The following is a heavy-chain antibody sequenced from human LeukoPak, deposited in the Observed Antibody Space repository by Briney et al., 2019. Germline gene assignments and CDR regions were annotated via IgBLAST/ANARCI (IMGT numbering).Heavy chain of an antibody. J-gene: IGHJ4*02. CDR3: ATTVDTLFDY. Sequence: GAFLKTSWKGSGYIFGNHWIAGVHPIPGKGLEWMGIIYPGDSDTRYSPSFEGQVTISADKSRSIAYLQWSSLKASDTAIYYCATTVDTLFDYWGQGTQVTVSS. D-gene: IGHD5-18*01. CDR1: GYIFGNHW. V-gene: IGHV5-51*07. CDR2: IYPGDSDT.